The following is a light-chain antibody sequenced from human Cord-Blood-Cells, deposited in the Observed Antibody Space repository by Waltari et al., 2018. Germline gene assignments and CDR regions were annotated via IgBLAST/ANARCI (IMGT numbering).Light chain of an antibody. V-gene: IGLV2-23*01. CDR3: CSYAGSSTYV. CDR2: EGS. J-gene: IGLJ1*01. CDR1: SSDVGSHNL. Sequence: QSALTQPASVSGSPGQSITISCTGTSSDVGSHNLVSWYQQHPGKAPKLMIYEGSKRPSGVSNRFSGSKSGNTASLTISVLQAEDEADYYCCSYAGSSTYVFGTGTKVTVL.